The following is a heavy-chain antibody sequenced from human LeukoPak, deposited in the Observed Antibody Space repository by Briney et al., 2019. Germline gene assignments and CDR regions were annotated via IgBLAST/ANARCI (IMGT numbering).Heavy chain of an antibody. CDR3: ARDRSRSGPDAFDI. CDR2: ISSSSSYK. J-gene: IGHJ3*02. CDR1: GFTFSSYS. Sequence: PGGSLRLSCAASGFTFSSYSMNWVRQAPGKGLEWVSSISSSSSYKYYADSVKGRFTISRDNAKNSLYLQMNSLRAEDTAVYYCARDRSRSGPDAFDIWGQGTMVTVSS. D-gene: IGHD3-3*01. V-gene: IGHV3-21*01.